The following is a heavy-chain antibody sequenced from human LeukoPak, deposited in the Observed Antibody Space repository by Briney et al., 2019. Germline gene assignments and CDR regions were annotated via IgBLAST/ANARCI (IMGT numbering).Heavy chain of an antibody. CDR2: IYPGDSDT. CDR3: ATGPGTSYYYYYYGMDG. Sequence: GESLKISCKGSGYSFTSYWIGWVRQMPGKGLEWMGIIYPGDSDTRYSPSFQGQVTISADKSISTAYLQWSSLKASDTAMYYCATGPGTSYYYYYYGMDGWGQGTTVTVSS. J-gene: IGHJ6*02. CDR1: GYSFTSYW. D-gene: IGHD1-14*01. V-gene: IGHV5-51*01.